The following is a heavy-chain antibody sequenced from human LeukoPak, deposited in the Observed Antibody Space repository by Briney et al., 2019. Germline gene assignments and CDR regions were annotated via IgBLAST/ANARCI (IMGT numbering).Heavy chain of an antibody. J-gene: IGHJ6*03. D-gene: IGHD2-15*01. CDR2: MNPNSGNT. CDR3: ARILGRYYYYYMDV. V-gene: IGHV1-8*01. Sequence: GASVKVSCKASGYTFTSYDINWVRQATGQGLEWMGWMNPNSGNTGYAQKFQGRVTMTRNTSISTAYMELSSLRSEDTAVYYCARILGRYYYYYMDVRGKGTTVTVSS. CDR1: GYTFTSYD.